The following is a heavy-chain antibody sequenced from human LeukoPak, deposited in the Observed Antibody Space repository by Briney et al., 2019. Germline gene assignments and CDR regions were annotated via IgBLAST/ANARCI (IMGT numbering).Heavy chain of an antibody. V-gene: IGHV4-59*01. D-gene: IGHD1-26*01. J-gene: IGHJ4*02. CDR3: ARVGSGSFDY. CDR2: NSYSGNT. Sequence: SETLSLTCTVSGGSISGYYWSWIRQPPGKGLEWIGYNSYSGNTNYNPSLKSRVTISVDTSKNHFSLNLRSVTAADTAVYYCARVGSGSFDYWGQGTLVTVSS. CDR1: GGSISGYY.